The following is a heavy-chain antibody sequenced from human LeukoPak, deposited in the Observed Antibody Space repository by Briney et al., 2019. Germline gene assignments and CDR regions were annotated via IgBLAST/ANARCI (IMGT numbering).Heavy chain of an antibody. Sequence: PGGSLRLSCAASGFTFSNAWMSWVRQAPGKGLEWVSSISSSSSYIYYADSVKGRFTISRDNAKNSLYLQMNSLRAEDTAVYYCARVPHSGSQRNYYYYYYMDVWGKGTTVTVSS. V-gene: IGHV3-21*01. CDR2: ISSSSSYI. J-gene: IGHJ6*03. D-gene: IGHD1-26*01. CDR1: GFTFSNAW. CDR3: ARVPHSGSQRNYYYYYYMDV.